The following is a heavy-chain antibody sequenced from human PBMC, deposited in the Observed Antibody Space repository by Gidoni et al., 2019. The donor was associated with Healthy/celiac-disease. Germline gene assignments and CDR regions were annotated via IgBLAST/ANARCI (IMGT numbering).Heavy chain of an antibody. CDR2: INHSGST. CDR1: GGSFSGYY. J-gene: IGHJ4*02. D-gene: IGHD3-3*01. Sequence: QVQLQQWGAGLLKPSETLSLTCAVYGGSFSGYYWSWIRQPPGKGLEWIGEINHSGSTNYNPSLKSRVTISVDTSKNQFSLKLSSVTAADTAVYYCAGGRRGYVLHFWGQGTLVTVSS. V-gene: IGHV4-34*01. CDR3: AGGRRGYVLHF.